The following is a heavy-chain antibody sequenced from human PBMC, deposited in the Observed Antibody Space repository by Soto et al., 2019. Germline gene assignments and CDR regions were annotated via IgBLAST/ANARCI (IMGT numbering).Heavy chain of an antibody. CDR3: VRYFDAFDP. CDR2: IYYSGST. V-gene: IGHV4-59*01. J-gene: IGHJ5*02. CDR1: GGSISSYY. Sequence: SETLSLTCTVSGGSISSYYWSWIRQPPGKGLEWIGYIYYSGSTNYNPSLKSRVTISVDTSKNQFSLKLSSVTAADTAVYYCVRYFDAFDPWGQGTLVTVSS. D-gene: IGHD3-9*01.